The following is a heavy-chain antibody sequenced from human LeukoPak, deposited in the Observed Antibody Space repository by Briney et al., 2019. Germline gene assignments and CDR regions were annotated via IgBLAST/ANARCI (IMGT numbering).Heavy chain of an antibody. J-gene: IGHJ4*02. Sequence: SETLSLTCTVSGGSISGHYWSWVRQPPGKGLEWIGNIYYSGSTSYNPSLKSRVTISVDTSKNQFSLRLSSVTAADTAVYYCARVVGARIDNWGQGALVTVSS. CDR1: GGSISGHY. CDR3: ARVVGARIDN. D-gene: IGHD1-26*01. CDR2: IYYSGST. V-gene: IGHV4-59*11.